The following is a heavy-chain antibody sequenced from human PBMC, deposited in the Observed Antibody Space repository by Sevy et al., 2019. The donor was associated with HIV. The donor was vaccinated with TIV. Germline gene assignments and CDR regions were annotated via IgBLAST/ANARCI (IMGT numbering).Heavy chain of an antibody. CDR2: FDPEDDET. CDR1: GYTLSELS. CDR3: ATTKDYYDSSGSAFDY. J-gene: IGHJ4*02. D-gene: IGHD3-22*01. V-gene: IGHV1-24*01. Sequence: ASVKVSCMVSGYTLSELSMHWVRQAPGKGLEWMGSFDPEDDETIYAQKFQGRVTMTEDTSTDTAYMGLNNLRSEDTAVYYCATTKDYYDSSGSAFDYWGQGTLVTVSS.